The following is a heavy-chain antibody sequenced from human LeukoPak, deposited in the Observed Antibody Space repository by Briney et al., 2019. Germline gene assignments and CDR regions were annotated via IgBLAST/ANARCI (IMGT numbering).Heavy chain of an antibody. CDR1: GDSVSSNSAA. Sequence: SQTLSLTCAISGDSVSSNSAAWNWIRQSPSRGLEWLGRTYYRSKWYNDYAVSVKSRITINPDTSKNQFSLQLNSVTPEDTAVYYCARGAPYGSGYDYYYYYYMDVWGKGTTVTVSS. CDR3: ARGAPYGSGYDYYYYYYMDV. CDR2: TYYRSKWYN. J-gene: IGHJ6*03. D-gene: IGHD5-12*01. V-gene: IGHV6-1*01.